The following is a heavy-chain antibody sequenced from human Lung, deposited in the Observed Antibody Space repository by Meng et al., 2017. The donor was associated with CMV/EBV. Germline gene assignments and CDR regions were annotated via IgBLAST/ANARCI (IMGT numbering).Heavy chain of an antibody. CDR3: LRRSGGSV. Sequence: VPLRAAGPALVKPSEPLSLTCAFSGDSITNHNWWAWVRQPPGKGLEWIGEIPHRGSSAYNPSLKSRVSMSIDKSKNQFSLKLTSVTAADTAVYHCLRRSGGSVWGQGTLVTVSS. V-gene: IGHV4-4*02. CDR2: IPHRGSS. J-gene: IGHJ1*01. D-gene: IGHD3-10*01. CDR1: GDSITNHNW.